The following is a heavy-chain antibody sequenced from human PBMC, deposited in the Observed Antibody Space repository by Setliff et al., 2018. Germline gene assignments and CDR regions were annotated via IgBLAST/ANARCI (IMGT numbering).Heavy chain of an antibody. CDR3: LSEVDY. Sequence: ASVKVSCKASGYTFTNYGVTWVRQAPGQGLEWMGWIGAYNGNTYNAHKFQGRVTMTSDTSTSTAYMELRSLKIEDTGVYYCLSEVDYWGQRTLVTVSS. V-gene: IGHV1-18*01. CDR2: IGAYNGNT. J-gene: IGHJ4*02. D-gene: IGHD3-10*01. CDR1: GYTFTNYG.